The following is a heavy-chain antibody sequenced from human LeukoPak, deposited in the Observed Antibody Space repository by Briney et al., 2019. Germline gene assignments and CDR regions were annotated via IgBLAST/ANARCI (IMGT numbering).Heavy chain of an antibody. CDR2: INPNSGGK. CDR1: GYTFTCYY. V-gene: IGHV1-2*02. CDR3: ARDWYHGITFGGVIVTQRFDDAFDI. Sequence: ASVKVTCKASGYTFTCYYMHWVRQAPGQGLEWMGWINPNSGGKNNAQKFHGRVTMTRDTSISTASVELSRLRADEPAVYYCARDWYHGITFGGVIVTQRFDDAFDIWGQGTMVTVSS. J-gene: IGHJ3*02. D-gene: IGHD3-16*02.